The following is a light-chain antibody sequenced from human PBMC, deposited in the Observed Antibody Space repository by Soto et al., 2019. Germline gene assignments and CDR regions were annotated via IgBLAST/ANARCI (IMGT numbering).Light chain of an antibody. CDR3: QQYGSLPYS. V-gene: IGKV3-20*01. CDR2: GVS. CDR1: QSVNTNY. Sequence: EIVLTQSPGTLSLSPGERATLSCRASQSVNTNYLAWHQQKPGQAPRLLIYGVSFRATGIPDRFSGSGSGTDFTLTISRLEPEDFAVYYCQQYGSLPYSCGQGTKLEIK. J-gene: IGKJ2*03.